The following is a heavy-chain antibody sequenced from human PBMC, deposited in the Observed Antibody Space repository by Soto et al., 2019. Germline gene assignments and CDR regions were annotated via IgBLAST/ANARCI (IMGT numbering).Heavy chain of an antibody. CDR2: INHSGST. CDR3: ARVKQLAPLGFDP. Sequence: SETLSLTCAVYGGSFSGYYWSWIRQPPGKGLEWIGEINHSGSTNYNPSLKSRVTISVDTSKNQFSLKLSSVTAADTAVYYCARVKQLAPLGFDPWGQGTLVTVSS. V-gene: IGHV4-34*01. J-gene: IGHJ5*02. D-gene: IGHD6-6*01. CDR1: GGSFSGYY.